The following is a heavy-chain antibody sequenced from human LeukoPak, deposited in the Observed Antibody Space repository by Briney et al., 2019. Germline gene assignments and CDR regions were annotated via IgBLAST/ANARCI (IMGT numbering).Heavy chain of an antibody. CDR1: GFTFSSYS. V-gene: IGHV3-48*02. Sequence: GGSLRLSCAASGFTFSSYSMNWVRQTPGKGLEWISYIGGSGARISYADSVKGRFTISRDNAKNSLHLQMNSLRDEDTAVYYCARDWSWSFDYWGQGILVTVSS. CDR2: IGGSGARI. CDR3: ARDWSWSFDY. J-gene: IGHJ4*02. D-gene: IGHD2-15*01.